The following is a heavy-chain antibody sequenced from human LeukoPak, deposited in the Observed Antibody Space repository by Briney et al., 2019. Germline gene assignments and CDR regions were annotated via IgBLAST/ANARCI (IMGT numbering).Heavy chain of an antibody. CDR2: IYYSGST. CDR1: GGSISSYY. CDR3: ARDLEASGSYYGLLDY. V-gene: IGHV4-59*12. J-gene: IGHJ4*02. Sequence: SETLSLTCTVSGGSISSYYWSWIRQPPGKGLEWLGYIYYSGSTNYNPSLKSRVTISVDTSKNQFSLKLSSVTAADTAVYYCARDLEASGSYYGLLDYWGQGTLVTVSS. D-gene: IGHD1-26*01.